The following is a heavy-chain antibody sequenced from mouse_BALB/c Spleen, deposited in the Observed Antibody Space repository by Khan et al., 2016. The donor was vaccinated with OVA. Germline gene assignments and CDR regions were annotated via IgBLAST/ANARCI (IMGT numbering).Heavy chain of an antibody. D-gene: IGHD2-12*01. CDR3: ARRYECFAY. J-gene: IGHJ3*01. Sequence: VRLQQSGPDLVKPGASVKISCKASGYSFTVYYMTWVKQSPGKSLEWIGRVNPNNGYTNYKQNFKGKAILTVDKSSNTAYMQLRSLTSEDSAIFYCARRYECFAYWGQGTLVTVSA. V-gene: IGHV1-26*01. CDR2: VNPNNGYT. CDR1: GYSFTVYY.